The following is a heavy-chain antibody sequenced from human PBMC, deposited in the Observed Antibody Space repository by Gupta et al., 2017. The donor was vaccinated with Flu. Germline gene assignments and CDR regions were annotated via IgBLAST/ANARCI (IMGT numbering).Heavy chain of an antibody. V-gene: IGHV3-30*18. CDR2: ISYDGSKT. CDR1: GFIFYPYA. J-gene: IGHJ4*02. CDR3: AKAQRDYGDYDYYFDD. Sequence: QVKLVESGGGVVQPGRSLRLSCAASGFIFYPYAMYWVRQAPGKGLEWVAFISYDGSKTSYADSVKGRFTISRDNSRNTVYLQVSSLRPEDTAVYHCAKAQRDYGDYDYYFDDWGQGTLVTVSS. D-gene: IGHD4-17*01.